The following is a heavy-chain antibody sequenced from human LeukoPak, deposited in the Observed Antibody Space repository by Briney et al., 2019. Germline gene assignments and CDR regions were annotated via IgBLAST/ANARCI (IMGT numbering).Heavy chain of an antibody. Sequence: GGSLRLSCAASGFTFSDYYMSWIRQAPGKGLEWVSYISSSDSSIYYADSVKGRVTISRDNTKNSLYLQMNSLRAEDTATYYCARILEGYHYYMDVWGKGTTVTVSS. V-gene: IGHV3-11*04. CDR1: GFTFSDYY. CDR3: ARILEGYHYYMDV. J-gene: IGHJ6*03. CDR2: ISSSDSSI.